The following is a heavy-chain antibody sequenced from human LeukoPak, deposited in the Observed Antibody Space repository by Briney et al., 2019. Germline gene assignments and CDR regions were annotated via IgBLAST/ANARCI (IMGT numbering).Heavy chain of an antibody. CDR3: ASSDSSSWYPEYFQH. CDR2: IYYSGST. D-gene: IGHD6-13*01. V-gene: IGHV4-59*01. CDR1: GGSISSYY. J-gene: IGHJ1*01. Sequence: PSETLFLSCTVSGGSISSYYWSWIRQPPGKGLEWIGYIYYSGSTNYNPSLKSRVTNSVDTSKNQFSLKLSSVTAADTAVYYCASSDSSSWYPEYFQHWGQGTLVTVSS.